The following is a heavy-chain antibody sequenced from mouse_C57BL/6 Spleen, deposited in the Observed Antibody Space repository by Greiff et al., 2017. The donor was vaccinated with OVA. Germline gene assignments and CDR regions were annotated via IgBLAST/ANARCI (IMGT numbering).Heavy chain of an antibody. J-gene: IGHJ4*01. D-gene: IGHD2-5*01. CDR1: GFTFSDYY. CDR3: ARVDYSNYEYYAMDY. V-gene: IGHV5-16*01. CDR2: INYDGSST. Sequence: DVQLVESEGGLVQPGSSMKLSCTASGFTFSDYYMAWVRQVPEKGLEWVANINYDGSSTYYLDSLKSRFIISRDNAKNILYLQMSSLKSEDTATYYCARVDYSNYEYYAMDYWGQGTSVTVSS.